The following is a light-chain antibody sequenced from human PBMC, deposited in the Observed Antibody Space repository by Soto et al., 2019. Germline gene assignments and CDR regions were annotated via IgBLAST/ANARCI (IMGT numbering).Light chain of an antibody. CDR1: SSDVGAYNY. Sequence: QSALTQPASVSGSPGQSITITCTGTSSDVGAYNYVSWYQRRPGKAPKVMIYEVSNRPSGVSNRFSGSKSGNTASLTISGLLAEDEADYYCSSYTSSTTIVFGTGTKVTVL. CDR3: SSYTSSTTIV. V-gene: IGLV2-14*01. CDR2: EVS. J-gene: IGLJ1*01.